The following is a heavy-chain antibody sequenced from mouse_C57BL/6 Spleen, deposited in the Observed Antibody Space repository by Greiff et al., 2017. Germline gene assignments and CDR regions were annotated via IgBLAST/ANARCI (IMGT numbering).Heavy chain of an antibody. CDR3: ARTGGNLYYFDY. D-gene: IGHD1-1*02. CDR1: GYNFTSYW. J-gene: IGHJ2*01. V-gene: IGHV1-55*01. CDR2: IYPGSGST. Sequence: QVQLQQPGAELVKPGASVKLSCKASGYNFTSYWITWVKQRPGQGLEWIGDIYPGSGSTNYNEKFKSKATLTVDTSSSTAYMQLSSLTSEDSAVYYCARTGGNLYYFDYWGQGTTLTVSS.